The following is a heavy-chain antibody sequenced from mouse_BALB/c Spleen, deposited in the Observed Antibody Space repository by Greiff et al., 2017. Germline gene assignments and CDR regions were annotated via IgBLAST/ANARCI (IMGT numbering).Heavy chain of an antibody. CDR2: INSNGGST. Sequence: EVKLVESGGGLVKLGGSLKLSCAASGFTFSSYYMSWVRQTPEKRLELVAAINSNGGSTYYPDTVKGRFTISRDNAKNTLYLQMSSLKSEDTALYYCARHYSSGYRDAMDYWGQGTSVTVSS. CDR3: ARHYSSGYRDAMDY. V-gene: IGHV5-6-2*01. J-gene: IGHJ4*01. CDR1: GFTFSSYY. D-gene: IGHD3-1*01.